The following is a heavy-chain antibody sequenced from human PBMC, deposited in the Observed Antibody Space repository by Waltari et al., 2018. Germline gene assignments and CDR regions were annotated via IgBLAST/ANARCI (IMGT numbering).Heavy chain of an antibody. CDR3: ARDWGVVAAYNAFDF. V-gene: IGHV1-2*02. CDR1: GSIFTGPF. J-gene: IGHJ4*02. CDR2: INPKSGDT. Sequence: QIQLVQSGAEVKKPGASVKVSCKAHGSIFTGPFIHWVRHTPGQGLEWMGWINPKSGDTNYAQKFKGRITMTRDTSINTVYLELKRLTSADTAVYFCARDWGVVAAYNAFDFWGQGTLVTVSS. D-gene: IGHD2-21*01.